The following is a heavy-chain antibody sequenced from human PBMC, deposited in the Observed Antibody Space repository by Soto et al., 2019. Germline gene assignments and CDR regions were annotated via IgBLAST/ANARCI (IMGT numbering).Heavy chain of an antibody. J-gene: IGHJ4*02. CDR1: GYSFTSYW. Sequence: GESLKISCKGSGYSFTSYWIGWVRQMPGKGLEWMGIIYPGDSDTRYSPSFQGQVTISADKSISTAYLQWSSLKASDTAMYYCARLLGAVAGTTTGGDYWGQGTLVTVSS. CDR2: IYPGDSDT. D-gene: IGHD6-19*01. CDR3: ARLLGAVAGTTTGGDY. V-gene: IGHV5-51*01.